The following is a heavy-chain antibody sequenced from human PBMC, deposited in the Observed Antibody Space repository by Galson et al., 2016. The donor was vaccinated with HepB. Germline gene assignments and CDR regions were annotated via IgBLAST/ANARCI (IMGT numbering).Heavy chain of an antibody. D-gene: IGHD1-1*01. Sequence: SVKVSCKASGDKFKTYAISWVRQARGQRLEWIGWIVVGNGHTNYAEKFQGGVTITRDMSTGTAYMELSSLRSEDTALYYCAATQQLSGTFDIWGQGTMVTVSS. V-gene: IGHV1-58*02. CDR2: IVVGNGHT. J-gene: IGHJ3*02. CDR1: GDKFKTYA. CDR3: AATQQLSGTFDI.